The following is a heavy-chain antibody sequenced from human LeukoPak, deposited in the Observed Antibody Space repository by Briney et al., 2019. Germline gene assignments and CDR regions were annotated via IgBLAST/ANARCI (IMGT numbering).Heavy chain of an antibody. V-gene: IGHV4-39*01. Sequence: KPSETLSLTCTVSGGSISSSSYYWRWIRQPPGKGLERIGSIYYSGSTYYNPSLKSRVTISVDTSKNQFSLKLSSVTAADTAVYYSAILGGSYYTYWGQGTLVTVSS. D-gene: IGHD1-26*01. CDR1: GGSISSSSYY. CDR2: IYYSGST. J-gene: IGHJ4*02. CDR3: AILGGSYYTY.